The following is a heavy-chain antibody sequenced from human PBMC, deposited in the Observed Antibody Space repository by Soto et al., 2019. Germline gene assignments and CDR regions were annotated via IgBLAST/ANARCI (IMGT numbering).Heavy chain of an antibody. CDR2: IYPGDSDT. D-gene: IGHD3-10*01. CDR3: AGGGVRGVITRTRDYYGMDV. J-gene: IGHJ6*02. Sequence: GESLKISCEGSGYSFAHYWIAWVRRMPGKGLEWMGIIYPGDSDTRYSPSFQGQVTISADKSISTAYLQWSSLKASDTAMYYFAGGGVRGVITRTRDYYGMDVWGQGTTVTVSS. CDR1: GYSFAHYW. V-gene: IGHV5-51*01.